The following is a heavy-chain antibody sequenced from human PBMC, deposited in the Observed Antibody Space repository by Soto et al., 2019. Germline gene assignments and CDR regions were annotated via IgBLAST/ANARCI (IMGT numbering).Heavy chain of an antibody. J-gene: IGHJ4*02. V-gene: IGHV1-3*01. D-gene: IGHD3-3*01. CDR3: ARDHYDFWSGYYFDS. CDR1: GYTFSLYE. CDR2: IKPGNGET. Sequence: QVQLVQSGTEVQKPGASVNISCKASGYTFSLYEIHRVRQAPGQSLEWMGHIKPGNGETTLSQKFQGRVTITRDTSASTVYMEVSSLTSEDTTVYYCARDHYDFWSGYYFDSWGQGTLLTVSS.